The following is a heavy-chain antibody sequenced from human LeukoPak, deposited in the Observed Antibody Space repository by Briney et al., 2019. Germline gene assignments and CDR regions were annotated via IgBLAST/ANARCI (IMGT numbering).Heavy chain of an antibody. D-gene: IGHD4-11*01. CDR3: TRAPYSNYVNLDY. CDR2: IRSKAFGGTA. V-gene: IGHV3-49*04. Sequence: GRSLRLSCTASEFTFGDYAMTWVRQAPGKGLEWVAFIRSKAFGGTAEYAASVKGRFTISRDDSKSIAYLQMNGLKTEDTAVYYCTRAPYSNYVNLDYWGQGTLVTVSS. CDR1: EFTFGDYA. J-gene: IGHJ4*02.